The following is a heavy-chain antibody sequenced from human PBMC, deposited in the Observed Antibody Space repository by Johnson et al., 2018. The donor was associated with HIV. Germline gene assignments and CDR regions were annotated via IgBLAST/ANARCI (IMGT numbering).Heavy chain of an antibody. V-gene: IGHV3-23*04. Sequence: MLLVEYGGGLVQPGGSLRLSCAASGFTFSSYAMSWVRQAPGRGLEWVSSISGSGGSTYYADSVKGRFTISRDNSKNTLFLQMNSLRAEDTALYYCARPADYGDYSRDAFDIWGQGTMVTVSS. J-gene: IGHJ3*02. CDR1: GFTFSSYA. CDR2: ISGSGGST. CDR3: ARPADYGDYSRDAFDI. D-gene: IGHD4-17*01.